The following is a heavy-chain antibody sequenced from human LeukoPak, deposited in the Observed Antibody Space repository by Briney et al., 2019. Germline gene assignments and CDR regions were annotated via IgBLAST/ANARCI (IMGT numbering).Heavy chain of an antibody. Sequence: GESLKISCKGSGYSFASYWIGWVRQMPGKGLEWMGIIYPRDSDTRYSPSFQGQVTISADKSISTAYLQWSSLKASDTAMYYCARHRPYYDILTGYYYYYGMDVWGQGTTVTVSS. CDR3: ARHRPYYDILTGYYYYYGMDV. CDR2: IYPRDSDT. CDR1: GYSFASYW. V-gene: IGHV5-51*01. D-gene: IGHD3-9*01. J-gene: IGHJ6*02.